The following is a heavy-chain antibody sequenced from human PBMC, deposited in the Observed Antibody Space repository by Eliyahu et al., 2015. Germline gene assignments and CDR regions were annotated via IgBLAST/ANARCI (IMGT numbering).Heavy chain of an antibody. J-gene: IGHJ5*02. CDR1: GGSISSGSYY. Sequence: QVQLQESGPGLVKSSQTLSLTCTVSGGSISSGSYYWSWXRPPAGKGLEWIGRMYVRGSINYNPSLKSRVTISVDTSKNQFSLKLNSVTAADTAVYYCARTLRFGEFRFDPWGQGTLVTVSS. CDR3: ARTLRFGEFRFDP. CDR2: MYVRGSI. D-gene: IGHD3-10*01. V-gene: IGHV4-61*02.